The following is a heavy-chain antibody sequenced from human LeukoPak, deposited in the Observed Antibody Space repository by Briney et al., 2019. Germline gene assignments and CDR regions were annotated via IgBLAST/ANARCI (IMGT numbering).Heavy chain of an antibody. CDR1: GGSFSGCY. CDR3: ARVPTFCGSCMDV. CDR2: INHSGRT. D-gene: IGHD2-21*01. V-gene: IGHV4-34*01. Sequence: SETLSLTCAVYGGSFSGCYWSWIRQPPGKGLEWIGEINHSGRTKYNPSLKSRVTISVDTSKNQFSLKLRSVTAADTAVYYCARVPTFCGSCMDVWGQGTTVTVS. J-gene: IGHJ6*02.